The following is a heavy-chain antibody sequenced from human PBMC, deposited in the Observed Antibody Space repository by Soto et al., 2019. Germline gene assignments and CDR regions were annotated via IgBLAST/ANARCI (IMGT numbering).Heavy chain of an antibody. CDR1: GGTFSSYA. CDR3: ARERLLEWLLYRGGGIDV. J-gene: IGHJ6*02. CDR2: IIPIFGTA. Sequence: QVQLVQSGAEVKKPGSSVKVSCKASGGTFSSYAISWVRQAPGQGLEWMGGIIPIFGTANYAQKFQGRVTITADESTSTAYMELSSRRSEDTAVYCCARERLLEWLLYRGGGIDVWGQGTTVTVSS. D-gene: IGHD3-3*01. V-gene: IGHV1-69*12.